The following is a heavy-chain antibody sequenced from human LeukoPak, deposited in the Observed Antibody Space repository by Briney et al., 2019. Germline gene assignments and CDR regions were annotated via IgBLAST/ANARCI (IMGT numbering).Heavy chain of an antibody. CDR1: GGSISSYY. Sequence: SETLSLTCTVSGGSISSYYWSWIRQPPGKELEWIGNIYYSGSTDYNPSLKSRVTISLDMSQTQFSLKLSSVTAADTAVYYCARGVTGAFDIWGQGTMVTVSS. CDR2: IYYSGST. V-gene: IGHV4-59*12. J-gene: IGHJ3*02. D-gene: IGHD4-23*01. CDR3: ARGVTGAFDI.